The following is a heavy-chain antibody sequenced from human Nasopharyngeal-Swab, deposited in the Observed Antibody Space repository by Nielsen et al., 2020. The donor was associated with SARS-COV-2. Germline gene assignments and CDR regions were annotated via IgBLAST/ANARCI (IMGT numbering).Heavy chain of an antibody. CDR3: AKDRFFDWPNPTAT. CDR2: LSSSGNTI. V-gene: IGHV3-11*01. Sequence: GGSLRLSSAASGLTPSDYYMKWIRQAPGQGLEWVSYLSSSGNTIYYADSVQGRFTISRDNAKNPLYLQMNSLRVEDTAVYYCAKDRFFDWPNPTATWGQGTLVTVSS. D-gene: IGHD3-9*01. J-gene: IGHJ4*02. CDR1: GLTPSDYY.